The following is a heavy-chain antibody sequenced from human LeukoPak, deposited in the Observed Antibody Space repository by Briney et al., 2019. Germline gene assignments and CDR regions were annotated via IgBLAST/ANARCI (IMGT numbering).Heavy chain of an antibody. V-gene: IGHV4-34*01. D-gene: IGHD6-6*01. J-gene: IGHJ3*02. Sequence: SETLSLTCAVYGGSFSGNYWSWIRQPPGKGLEWIGEINHSGSTNYNPSLKSRVTISVDTSKNQFSLKLTSVTAADTAIYYCARDTGTEQLVRGRDQPPGDAFDIWGQGTMVTVSS. CDR1: GGSFSGNY. CDR2: INHSGST. CDR3: ARDTGTEQLVRGRDQPPGDAFDI.